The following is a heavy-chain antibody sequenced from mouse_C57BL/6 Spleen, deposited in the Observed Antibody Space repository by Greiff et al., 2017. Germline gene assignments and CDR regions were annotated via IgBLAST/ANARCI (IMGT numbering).Heavy chain of an antibody. J-gene: IGHJ4*01. D-gene: IGHD1-1*01. CDR3: ARGFITYAMDY. CDR1: GYAFSSYW. Sequence: QVQLQQSGAELVKPGASAKISCKASGYAFSSYWMNWVKQRPGKGLEWIGQIYPGDGDTNYNGKFKGKATLTADKSSSTAYMQLSSLTSEDSAVYFCARGFITYAMDYWGQGTSVTVSS. V-gene: IGHV1-80*01. CDR2: IYPGDGDT.